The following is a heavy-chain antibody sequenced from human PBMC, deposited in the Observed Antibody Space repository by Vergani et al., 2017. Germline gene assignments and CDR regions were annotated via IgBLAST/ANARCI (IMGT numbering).Heavy chain of an antibody. V-gene: IGHV5-51*01. CDR3: ARSNLYYYDSSGYDY. CDR1: GYSFTRYW. Sequence: EVQLVQSGAEVKKPGESLKISCKGSGYSFTRYWIGWVRQMPGKGLEWMGIIYPGDSDTRYSPSFQGQVTISADKSISTAYLQWSSLKASDTAMYYCARSNLYYYDSSGYDYWGQGILVTVSS. J-gene: IGHJ4*02. D-gene: IGHD3-22*01. CDR2: IYPGDSDT.